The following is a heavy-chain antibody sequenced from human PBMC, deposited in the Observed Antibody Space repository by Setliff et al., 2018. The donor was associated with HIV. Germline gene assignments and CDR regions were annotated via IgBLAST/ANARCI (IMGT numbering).Heavy chain of an antibody. J-gene: IGHJ1*01. CDR1: GYPLTELS. D-gene: IGHD6-13*01. CDR3: APDPGYSSTWYSESFHH. V-gene: IGHV1-24*01. CDR2: FDPEDGET. Sequence: ASVKVACKISGYPLTELSIHWVRQAPGKGLEWMANFDPEDGETFYAQKFQGRLTMTEDTSTDTAYMELSSLRSDDTAMYYCAPDPGYSSTWYSESFHHWGQGTVVTVSS.